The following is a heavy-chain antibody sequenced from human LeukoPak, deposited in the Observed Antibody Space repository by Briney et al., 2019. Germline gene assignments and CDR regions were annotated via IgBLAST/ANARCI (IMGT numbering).Heavy chain of an antibody. CDR3: AGHHPRNTVDF. CDR2: ISDIGSI. V-gene: IGHV4-59*08. Sequence: SETLSLTCTVSGGSISSYYWSWIRHPPGKGLEWIAYISDIGSINYNPSLKSRVTISLDTSKNQFSLKLSSVTAADTAVYYCAGHHPRNTVDFWGQGTLVTVSS. D-gene: IGHD2-8*02. CDR1: GGSISSYY. J-gene: IGHJ4*02.